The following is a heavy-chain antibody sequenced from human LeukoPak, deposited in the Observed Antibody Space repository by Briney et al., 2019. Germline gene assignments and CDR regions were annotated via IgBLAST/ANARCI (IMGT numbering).Heavy chain of an antibody. D-gene: IGHD1-26*01. CDR1: GFTFNSYE. Sequence: PGGSLRLSCAASGFTFNSYEINWVRQAPGKGLEWVSYISSSGSTIKYADSVKGRFTISRGNAKNSLYLQMNSLRAEDTAVYYCARTTSVSYVGDAFDIWGQGTMVTVSS. CDR3: ARTTSVSYVGDAFDI. CDR2: ISSSGSTI. J-gene: IGHJ3*02. V-gene: IGHV3-48*03.